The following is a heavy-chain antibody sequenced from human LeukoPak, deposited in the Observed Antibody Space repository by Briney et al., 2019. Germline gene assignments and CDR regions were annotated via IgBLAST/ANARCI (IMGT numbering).Heavy chain of an antibody. D-gene: IGHD3-3*01. Sequence: SETLSLTCTVSGGSISSYYWSWIRQPPGKGLEWIGYIYYSGSTNYNPSLKSRVTISVDTSKNQFSLKLSSVTAADTAVYYCARAPYYDFWSGSYPSYFDYWGQGTLVTVSS. CDR1: GGSISSYY. V-gene: IGHV4-59*08. CDR3: ARAPYYDFWSGSYPSYFDY. CDR2: IYYSGST. J-gene: IGHJ4*02.